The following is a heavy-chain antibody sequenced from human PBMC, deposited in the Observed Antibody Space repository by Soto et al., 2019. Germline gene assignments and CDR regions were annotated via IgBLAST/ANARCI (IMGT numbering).Heavy chain of an antibody. J-gene: IGHJ4*02. D-gene: IGHD6-13*01. V-gene: IGHV1-2*04. Sequence: QVQLVQSGAEVKKPGPSWKVSARALGFTSPGYNFHGVRLAPGKGLGWRGWINPNSAASNFAQKFEGWVTMTRDTSIRTAYMELSRLKSDDTAVYYCARSPGIATGGGYYFDYWGQGTLVTVSS. CDR1: GFTSPGYN. CDR2: INPNSAAS. CDR3: ARSPGIATGGGYYFDY.